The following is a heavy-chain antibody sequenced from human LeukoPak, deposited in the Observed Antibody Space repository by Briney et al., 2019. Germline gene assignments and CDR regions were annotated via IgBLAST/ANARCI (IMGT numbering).Heavy chain of an antibody. V-gene: IGHV1-8*01. CDR1: GYTFTSYD. J-gene: IGHJ5*02. D-gene: IGHD2-2*01. CDR2: MNPNSGNT. Sequence: ASVKVSCKASGYTFTSYDINWVRQATGQGLEWMGWMNPNSGNTGYAQKFQGRVTMTRNTSISTAYMELSSLRSEDTAVYYCARWNCSSTSCFHWFDPWGQGTLVTVSS. CDR3: ARWNCSSTSCFHWFDP.